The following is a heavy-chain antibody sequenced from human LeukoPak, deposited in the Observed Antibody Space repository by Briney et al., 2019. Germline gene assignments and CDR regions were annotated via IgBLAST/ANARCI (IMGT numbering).Heavy chain of an antibody. V-gene: IGHV4-39*01. CDR3: ASPYSSSWYVKEYYFDY. CDR2: IYYSGST. J-gene: IGHJ4*02. CDR1: GGSISSSSYY. D-gene: IGHD6-13*01. Sequence: SETLSLTCTVSGGSISSSSYYWGWIRRPPGKGLEWIGSIYYSGSTYYNPSLKSRVTISVDTSKNQFSLKLSSVTAADTAVYYCASPYSSSWYVKEYYFDYWGQGTLVTVSS.